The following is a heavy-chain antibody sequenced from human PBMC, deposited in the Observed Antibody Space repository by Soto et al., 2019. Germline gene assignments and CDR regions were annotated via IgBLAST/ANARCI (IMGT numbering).Heavy chain of an antibody. V-gene: IGHV4-4*07. CDR2: IFASGST. CDR1: GGSINDYY. CDR3: AGRRAGDYYFDY. J-gene: IGHJ4*02. D-gene: IGHD1-26*01. Sequence: SETLSLTCTVSGGSINDYYWSWIRQSAGKGLEWIGRIFASGSTYYNPSLKSRVTMSVDTSKNQFSLKLSSVTAADTAVYYCAGRRAGDYYFDYWGQGTLVTVSP.